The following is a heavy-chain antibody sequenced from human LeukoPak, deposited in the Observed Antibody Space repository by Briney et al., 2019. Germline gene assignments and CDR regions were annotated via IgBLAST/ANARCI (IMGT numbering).Heavy chain of an antibody. J-gene: IGHJ3*02. CDR3: AIRARGVTVTKGAFDI. Sequence: SETLSLTCAVSGYSISSGYYWGWIRQPPGKGLEWIGSIYYSGSTYYNPSLKSRVTISVDTSKNQFSLKLSSVTAADTAVYYCAIRARGVTVTKGAFDIWGQGTMVTVSS. V-gene: IGHV4-38-2*01. D-gene: IGHD4-17*01. CDR1: GYSISSGYY. CDR2: IYYSGST.